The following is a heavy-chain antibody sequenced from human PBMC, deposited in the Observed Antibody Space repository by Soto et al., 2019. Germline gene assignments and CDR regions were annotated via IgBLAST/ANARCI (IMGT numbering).Heavy chain of an antibody. V-gene: IGHV3-30*18. Sequence: QVQLVESGGGVVQPGRSLRLSCADSGFTFSSYGMHWVRQAPGKGLEWVAVISYDGSNKYYADSVKGRFTISRDNSKNTLYLQMNSLRAEDTAVYYCAKDCGGDCYYFDYWGQGTLVTVSS. CDR3: AKDCGGDCYYFDY. CDR2: ISYDGSNK. J-gene: IGHJ4*02. CDR1: GFTFSSYG. D-gene: IGHD2-21*02.